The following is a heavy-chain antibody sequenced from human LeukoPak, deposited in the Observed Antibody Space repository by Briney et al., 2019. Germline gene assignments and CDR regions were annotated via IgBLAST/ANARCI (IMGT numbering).Heavy chain of an antibody. D-gene: IGHD6-13*01. Sequence: PSETLSFTCAVYGGSFSGYYWSWIRQPPGKGLEWIGEINHSGSTNYNPSLKSRVTISVDTSKNQFSLKLSSVTAADTAVYYCARGGGPGIAAAGTRFDPWGQGTLVTVSS. CDR3: ARGGGPGIAAAGTRFDP. J-gene: IGHJ5*02. CDR2: INHSGST. V-gene: IGHV4-34*01. CDR1: GGSFSGYY.